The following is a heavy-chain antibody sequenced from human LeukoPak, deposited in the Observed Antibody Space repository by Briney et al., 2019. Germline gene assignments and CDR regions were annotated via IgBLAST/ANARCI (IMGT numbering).Heavy chain of an antibody. CDR3: ARAMVVAYYFDY. D-gene: IGHD2-15*01. J-gene: IGHJ4*02. V-gene: IGHV4-61*02. CDR1: GGSISSGSYY. CDR2: IYTSGST. Sequence: SETLSLTCTVSGGSISSGSYYWSWIRQPAGKGLEWIGRIYTSGSTNYNPSLKSRVTISVDTSKNQFSLKLSSVTAADTAVYYCARAMVVAYYFDYWGQGTLVTVSS.